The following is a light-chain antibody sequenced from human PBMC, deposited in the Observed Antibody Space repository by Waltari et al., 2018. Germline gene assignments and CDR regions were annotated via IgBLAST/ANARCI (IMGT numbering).Light chain of an antibody. V-gene: IGLV2-23*02. Sequence: QSALTQPASVSGSPGQSITISCMGTSSDVGGYNFVSWYQQHPGKAPKLMIYDFTKRPSGVSNRFSGSKSGNTASLTISGLQAEDEADYYCCSYVGGGTLVFGGGTNVTVL. CDR3: CSYVGGGTLV. CDR2: DFT. CDR1: SSDVGGYNF. J-gene: IGLJ2*01.